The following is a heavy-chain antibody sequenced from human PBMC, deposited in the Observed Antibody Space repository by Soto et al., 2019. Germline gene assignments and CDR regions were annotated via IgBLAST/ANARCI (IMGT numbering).Heavy chain of an antibody. V-gene: IGHV2-5*02. D-gene: IGHD3-10*01. CDR1: GFSFSTSGVG. CDR2: IYWDDDK. J-gene: IGHJ5*01. Sequence: QITLKESGPPLVKPTQPLTLTCNFSGFSFSTSGVGVGWLRQPPGKALAWLALIYWDDDKRYSPSLNSRLTIPRDSYTHQMVRTMSDLATVDTATSFCAHRSGYDGPGTHCWLAPCGRGSLVTVS. CDR3: AHRSGYDGPGTHCWLAP.